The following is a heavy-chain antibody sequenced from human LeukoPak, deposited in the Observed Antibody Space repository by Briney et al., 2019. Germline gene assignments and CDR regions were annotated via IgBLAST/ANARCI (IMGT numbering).Heavy chain of an antibody. CDR3: ARSDSSGYHDAFDI. Sequence: PGGSLRISCAASGFTFSSYARHWVRQAPGKGLEWVAVISYDGSNKYYADSVKGRFTISRDNSKNTLYLQMNSLRAEDTAVYYCARSDSSGYHDAFDIWGQGTMVTVSS. D-gene: IGHD3-22*01. CDR1: GFTFSSYA. V-gene: IGHV3-30-3*01. CDR2: ISYDGSNK. J-gene: IGHJ3*02.